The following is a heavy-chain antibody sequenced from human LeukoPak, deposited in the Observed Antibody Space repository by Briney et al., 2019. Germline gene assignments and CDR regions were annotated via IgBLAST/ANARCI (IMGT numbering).Heavy chain of an antibody. CDR1: GFTFSSYG. Sequence: PGRSLRLSCAASGFTFSSYGMHWVRQAPGKGLEWVAVIWYDGSNKYYADSVKGRFTISRDNSKNTLYLQMNSLRAEDTAVYYCAKDPCSSGWYIFDYWGQGTLVTVSS. CDR3: AKDPCSSGWYIFDY. CDR2: IWYDGSNK. D-gene: IGHD6-19*01. J-gene: IGHJ4*02. V-gene: IGHV3-33*06.